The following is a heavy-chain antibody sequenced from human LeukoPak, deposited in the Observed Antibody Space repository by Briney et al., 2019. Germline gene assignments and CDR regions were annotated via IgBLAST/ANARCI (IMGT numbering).Heavy chain of an antibody. CDR1: GGSFSGYY. Sequence: SETLSLTCAVYGGSFSGYYWSWIRQPPGKGLEWIGEINHSGSTNYNPSLKSRVTISVDTSKNQFSLKLSSVTAADTAVYYCARGGGFYCSSTSCYFFDYWGQGTLVTVSS. D-gene: IGHD2-2*01. CDR2: INHSGST. J-gene: IGHJ4*02. V-gene: IGHV4-34*01. CDR3: ARGGGFYCSSTSCYFFDY.